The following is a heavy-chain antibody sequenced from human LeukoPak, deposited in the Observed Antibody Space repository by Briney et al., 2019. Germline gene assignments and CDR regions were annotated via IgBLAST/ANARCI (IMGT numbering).Heavy chain of an antibody. D-gene: IGHD3-9*01. J-gene: IGHJ6*02. CDR3: ARDSKPYYDILTGTYYYYYYGMDV. V-gene: IGHV3-30*02. Sequence: GGSLRLSCAASGFTFSSYGMHWVRQAPGKGLEWVAFIRYDGSNKYYADSVKGRFTISRDNSKNTLYLQMNSLRAEDTAVYYCARDSKPYYDILTGTYYYYYYGMDVWGQGTTVTVSS. CDR1: GFTFSSYG. CDR2: IRYDGSNK.